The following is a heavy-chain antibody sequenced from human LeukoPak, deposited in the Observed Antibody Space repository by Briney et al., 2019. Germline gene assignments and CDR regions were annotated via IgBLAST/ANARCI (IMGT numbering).Heavy chain of an antibody. CDR3: ARWGTYASTSNWFDP. J-gene: IGHJ5*02. V-gene: IGHV4-39*07. Sequence: SETLSLTCNVSGDSISRSRHFWAWIRQSPGRGLEWLGYIYNSGSIYYNPSLKSRVTISVDTSKNQFSLRLSSVTAADTAVYYCARWGTYASTSNWFDPWGQGTLVTVSS. CDR2: IYNSGSI. D-gene: IGHD2-2*01. CDR1: GDSISRSRHF.